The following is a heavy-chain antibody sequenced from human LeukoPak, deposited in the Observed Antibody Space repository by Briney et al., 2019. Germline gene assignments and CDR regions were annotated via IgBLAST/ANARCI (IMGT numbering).Heavy chain of an antibody. CDR1: GFTFSSSW. V-gene: IGHV3-7*03. Sequence: GGSLRLSCAASGFTFSSSWMTWVRQAPGKGLEWLANIKGDGSDKNYVDSVKGRFTISRDNAKNSLYLQMNSLKTEDTAVYYCVRRRVGVAPASDMWGQGTTVTVSS. CDR3: VRRRVGVAPASDM. D-gene: IGHD1-26*01. CDR2: IKGDGSDK. J-gene: IGHJ3*02.